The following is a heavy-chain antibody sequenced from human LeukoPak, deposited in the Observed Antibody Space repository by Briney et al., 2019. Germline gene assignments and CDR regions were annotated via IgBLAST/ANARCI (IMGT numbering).Heavy chain of an antibody. Sequence: SETLSLTCTVSGGSISSYYWSRIRQPPGKGLEWIGYIYYSGSTNYNPSLKSRVTISVDTSKNQFSLKLSSVTAADTAVYYCARHLVVVTASPTLFDYWGQGTLVTVSS. CDR1: GGSISSYY. V-gene: IGHV4-59*08. CDR2: IYYSGST. D-gene: IGHD2-21*02. J-gene: IGHJ4*02. CDR3: ARHLVVVTASPTLFDY.